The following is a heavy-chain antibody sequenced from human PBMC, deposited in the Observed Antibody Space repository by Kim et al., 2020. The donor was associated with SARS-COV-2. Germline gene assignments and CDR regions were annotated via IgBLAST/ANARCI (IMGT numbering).Heavy chain of an antibody. D-gene: IGHD2-2*01. V-gene: IGHV4-59*01. Sequence: SETLSLTCTVSGGSISSYYWSWIRQPPGKGLEWIGYIYYSGSTNYNPSLKSRVTISVDTSKNQFSLKPSSVTAADTAVYYCARASIVVVPAATNDYYYYGMDVWGQGTTVTVSS. CDR2: IYYSGST. J-gene: IGHJ6*02. CDR3: ARASIVVVPAATNDYYYYGMDV. CDR1: GGSISSYY.